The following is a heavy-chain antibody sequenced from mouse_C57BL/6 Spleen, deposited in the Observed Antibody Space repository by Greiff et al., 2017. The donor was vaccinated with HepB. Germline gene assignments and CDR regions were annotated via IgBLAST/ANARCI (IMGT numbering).Heavy chain of an antibody. D-gene: IGHD2-1*01. CDR1: GFSLTSYA. Sequence: VKLMESGPGLVAPSQSLSITCTVSGFSLTSYAISWVRQPPGKGLEWLGVIWTGGGTNYNSALKSRLSISKDNSKSQVFLKMNSLQTDDTARYYCARKRGNYPYYYAMDYWGQGTSVTVSS. CDR2: IWTGGGT. CDR3: ARKRGNYPYYYAMDY. J-gene: IGHJ4*01. V-gene: IGHV2-9-1*01.